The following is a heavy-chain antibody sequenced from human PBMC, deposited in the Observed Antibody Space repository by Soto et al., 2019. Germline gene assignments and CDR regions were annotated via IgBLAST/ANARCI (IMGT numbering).Heavy chain of an antibody. Sequence: KTSETLSLTCTFSCGSIIGYYWSWIRQPPGKGLEWIGYIYYNGNTNYNPSLRSRVTISVDTSKSQFSLKLSSVAAADTAVYYCARNVDTARAFYFDYWGQGTLVTVSS. J-gene: IGHJ4*02. CDR1: CGSIIGYY. CDR2: IYYNGNT. CDR3: ARNVDTARAFYFDY. D-gene: IGHD5-18*01. V-gene: IGHV4-59*01.